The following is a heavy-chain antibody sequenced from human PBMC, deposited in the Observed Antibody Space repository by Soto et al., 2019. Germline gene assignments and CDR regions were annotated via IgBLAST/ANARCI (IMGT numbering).Heavy chain of an antibody. J-gene: IGHJ4*02. CDR1: GFSLSTSGMC. CDR2: IDWDDDK. CDR3: ARSNWGSGYTSSGLYFDY. D-gene: IGHD7-27*01. Sequence: SGPTLVNPTQTLTLTCTFSGFSLSTSGMCVSWIRQPPGKALEWLARIDWDDDKYYSTSLKTRLTISKDTSKNQVVLTMTNMDPVDTATYYCARSNWGSGYTSSGLYFDYWGQGTLVTVSS. V-gene: IGHV2-70*11.